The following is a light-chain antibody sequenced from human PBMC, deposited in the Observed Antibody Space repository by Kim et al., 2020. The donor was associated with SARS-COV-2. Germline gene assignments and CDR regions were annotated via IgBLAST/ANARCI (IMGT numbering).Light chain of an antibody. CDR3: AAWDDSLSGQGV. Sequence: ELTQPPSASGTPGQRVTISCSGSSSNIGSNYVYWYQQLPGTAPKLLIYRNNQRPSGVPDRFSGSKSGTSASLAISGLRSEDEADYYCAAWDDSLSGQGVFGGGTQLTVL. CDR2: RNN. V-gene: IGLV1-47*01. J-gene: IGLJ3*02. CDR1: SSNIGSNY.